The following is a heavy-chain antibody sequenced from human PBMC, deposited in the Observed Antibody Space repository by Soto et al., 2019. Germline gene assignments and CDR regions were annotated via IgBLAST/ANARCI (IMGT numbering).Heavy chain of an antibody. V-gene: IGHV4-31*03. CDR2: IYYSGST. CDR3: ARWSYYDSSGERYFDL. D-gene: IGHD3-22*01. CDR1: GGSISSGGYY. Sequence: VQLEESGPGLVKPSQTLSLTCTVSGGSISSGGYYCSWIRQHPGKGLEWIGYIYYSGSTYYNPSLKSRVTISVDTSKNQFSLKLSSVTAADTAVYYCARWSYYDSSGERYFDLWGRGTLVTVSS. J-gene: IGHJ2*01.